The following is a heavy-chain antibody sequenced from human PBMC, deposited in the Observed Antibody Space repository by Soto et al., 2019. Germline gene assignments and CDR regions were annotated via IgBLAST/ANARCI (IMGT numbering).Heavy chain of an antibody. CDR1: GGSISSYY. V-gene: IGHV4-59*01. Sequence: SETLSLTCTVSGGSISSYYWSWIRQPPGKGLEWIGYIYYSGSTNYNPSLKSRVTISVDTSKNQFSLKLSSVTAADTAVYYCARGNYDYGDYYFDYWGQGTLVTVSS. D-gene: IGHD4-17*01. J-gene: IGHJ4*02. CDR3: ARGNYDYGDYYFDY. CDR2: IYYSGST.